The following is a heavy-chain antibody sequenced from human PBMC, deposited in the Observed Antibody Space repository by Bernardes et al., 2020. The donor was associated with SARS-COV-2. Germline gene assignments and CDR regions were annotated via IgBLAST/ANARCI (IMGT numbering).Heavy chain of an antibody. V-gene: IGHV4-39*01. D-gene: IGHD3-10*01. CDR1: DGSVISSHYY. J-gene: IGHJ6*02. CDR2: VYYSGDT. Sequence: SDNLSLHCTFFDGSVISSHYYWGWVRPPPGKGLEWLGSVYYSGDTYYNPSLKLRVSMSVDTSKRQFSLKLSTVTAADSAVYYCARHGMHYGSGTVYLALSYLYGLDVWGQGTTVTVSS. CDR3: ARHGMHYGSGTVYLALSYLYGLDV.